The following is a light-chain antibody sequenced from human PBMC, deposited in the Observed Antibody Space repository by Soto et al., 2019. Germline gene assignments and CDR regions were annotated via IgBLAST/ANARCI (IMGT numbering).Light chain of an antibody. CDR1: SSDVGGYDY. Sequence: LTQPPSASVSPGQSVTISCTGTSSDVGGYDYVSWYQQHPGKAPKLMIYEVTIRPSGVSHRFSGSKSGNTASLTVSGLQAEDEADYYCSSYTGGNPSYVFXTGTKLTV. V-gene: IGLV2-8*01. J-gene: IGLJ1*01. CDR3: SSYTGGNPSYV. CDR2: EVT.